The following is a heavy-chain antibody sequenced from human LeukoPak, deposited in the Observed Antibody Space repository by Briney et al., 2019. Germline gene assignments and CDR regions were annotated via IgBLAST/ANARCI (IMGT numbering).Heavy chain of an antibody. D-gene: IGHD6-19*01. CDR2: INHSGSS. Sequence: SETLSLTCGVYGGSFSGYYWSWIRQSPGKGLEWIGEINHSGSSNYNPSLKSRVTMSVDTSKNHFSLKLSSVTAADTAVYYCARGRVNSGWGGFFDYWGQGTVVTVSS. J-gene: IGHJ4*02. CDR3: ARGRVNSGWGGFFDY. CDR1: GGSFSGYY. V-gene: IGHV4-34*01.